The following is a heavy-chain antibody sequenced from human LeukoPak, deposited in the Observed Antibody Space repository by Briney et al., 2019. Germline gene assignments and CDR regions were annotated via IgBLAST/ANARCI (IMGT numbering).Heavy chain of an antibody. CDR2: ISGSGGST. CDR3: AKSKDSSWYGVDN. D-gene: IGHD6-13*01. J-gene: IGHJ4*02. CDR1: GFTFSTYA. V-gene: IGHV3-23*01. Sequence: PGGSLRLSCAASGFTFSTYAMGWVRQAPGKGLEWVSGISGSGGSTYYADSVKGRFTISRDTSKNTLYLEMNSLGAEDTALYYCAKSKDSSWYGVDNWGQGTLVTVSS.